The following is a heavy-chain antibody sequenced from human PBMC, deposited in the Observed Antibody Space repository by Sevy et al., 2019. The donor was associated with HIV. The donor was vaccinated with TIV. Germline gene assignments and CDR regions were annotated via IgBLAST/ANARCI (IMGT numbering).Heavy chain of an antibody. CDR2: ISTGTNHI. CDR3: VRRRVDAYNVYFDL. CDR1: GFTFSAYS. D-gene: IGHD1-1*01. V-gene: IGHV3-21*05. Sequence: GGSLRLSCTASGFTFSAYSMNWVRQAPGKGLEWLSYISTGTNHIYYADSAKGRFTISRDYAKKSVYMEMKSLRDQDTALYYCVRRRVDAYNVYFDLWGQGTLVTVSS. J-gene: IGHJ4*02.